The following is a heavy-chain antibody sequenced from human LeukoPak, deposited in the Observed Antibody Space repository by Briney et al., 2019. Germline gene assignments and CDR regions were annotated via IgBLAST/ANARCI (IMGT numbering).Heavy chain of an antibody. J-gene: IGHJ4*02. D-gene: IGHD3-10*01. CDR1: GGTFSSYA. CDR2: IIPIFGTA. V-gene: IGHV1-69*13. Sequence: ASVKVSCKASGGTFSSYAISWVRQAPGQGLEWMGGIIPIFGTANYAQKFQGRVTITADESTSTAYMELSSLRSDDTAVYYCARSSGSFFPGGDLIYWGQETLVIVSS. CDR3: ARSSGSFFPGGDLIY.